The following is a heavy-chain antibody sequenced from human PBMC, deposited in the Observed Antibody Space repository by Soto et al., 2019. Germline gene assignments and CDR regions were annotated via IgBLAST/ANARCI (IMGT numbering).Heavy chain of an antibody. V-gene: IGHV3-30-3*01. CDR1: GFSFSTYT. CDR3: ARDGPIPAIGNNWFDP. Sequence: QVQLVESGGGVVQPGRSLRLSCATSGFSFSTYTMHWIRQSPGKGLEWLAFISNDGSNQYYADSVKGRFTVSRDNSKNTMYLQMDSLGPEDTALYYCARDGPIPAIGNNWFDPWGKGTLVTVSS. J-gene: IGHJ5*02. CDR2: ISNDGSNQ. D-gene: IGHD2-2*01.